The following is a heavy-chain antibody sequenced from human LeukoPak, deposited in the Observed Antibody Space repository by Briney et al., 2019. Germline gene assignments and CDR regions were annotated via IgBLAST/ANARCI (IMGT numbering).Heavy chain of an antibody. CDR1: GFTFSNYE. D-gene: IGHD1-14*01. Sequence: GSLRLSCAASGFTFSNYEMNWVRQAPGKGLEWVSYISSRGSPIYYADSVKGRFTISRDNAKNSLYLQMNSLRAEDTAVYYCARAAQPGFDPWGQGTLVTVSS. CDR2: ISSRGSPI. CDR3: ARAAQPGFDP. J-gene: IGHJ5*02. V-gene: IGHV3-48*03.